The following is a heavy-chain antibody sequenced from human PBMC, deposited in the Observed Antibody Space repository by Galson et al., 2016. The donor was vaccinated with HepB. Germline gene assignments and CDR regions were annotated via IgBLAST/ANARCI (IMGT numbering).Heavy chain of an antibody. D-gene: IGHD3-9*01. CDR3: ARGLSGDDILTGYYLGQAFDI. CDR1: GFTFSNYA. V-gene: IGHV3-23*01. Sequence: SLRLSCAASGFTFSNYAMSWVRQAPGKGLEWVSTISGSGGATYYADSVKGRFTISRDNGKKSLYLQMNSLRVEDTAVYYCARGLSGDDILTGYYLGQAFDIWGQGTVVTVSS. J-gene: IGHJ3*02. CDR2: ISGSGGAT.